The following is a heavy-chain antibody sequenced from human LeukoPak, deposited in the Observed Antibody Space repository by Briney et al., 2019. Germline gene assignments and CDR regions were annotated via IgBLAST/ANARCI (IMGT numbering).Heavy chain of an antibody. CDR3: ASWGTTPDYYYYMDV. Sequence: PGESLRLSCAASGFTFSSYEMNWVRQAPRKGLEWVSYILTRGSTIFYADSVKGRFTISRDNAKNSLYLQMNSLRAEDTAVYYCASWGTTPDYYYYMDVWGKGTTVTVSS. CDR2: ILTRGSTI. V-gene: IGHV3-48*03. J-gene: IGHJ6*03. CDR1: GFTFSSYE. D-gene: IGHD3-16*01.